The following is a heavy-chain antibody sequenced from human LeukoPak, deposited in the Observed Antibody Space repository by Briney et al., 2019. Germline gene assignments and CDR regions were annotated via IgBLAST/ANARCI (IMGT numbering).Heavy chain of an antibody. CDR2: ISSSGSTI. V-gene: IGHV3-11*04. D-gene: IGHD3-3*01. CDR3: ARDFGVVIARHYYYYMDV. CDR1: GFTFSDYY. Sequence: PGGSLRLSCAASGFTFSDYYMSWIRQAPGKGLEWGSYISSSGSTIYYADSVKGRFTISGDNAKNSLYLQMNSLRAEDTAVYYCARDFGVVIARHYYYYMDVWGKGTTVTVSS. J-gene: IGHJ6*03.